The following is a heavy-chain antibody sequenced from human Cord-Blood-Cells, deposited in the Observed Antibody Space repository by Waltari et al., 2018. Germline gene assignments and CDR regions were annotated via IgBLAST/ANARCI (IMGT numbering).Heavy chain of an antibody. D-gene: IGHD6-13*01. CDR1: GYTFTSYD. CDR2: MNPNSGNT. CDR3: ARAEGYSSSWYYYYYYMDV. Sequence: QVQLVQSGAEVKKPGASVKVSCKASGYTFTSYDINWVRQATGQGLEWMGWMNPNSGNTGYAQKFQGRVTITRNTSISTAYMELSSLRSEDTAVYYCARAEGYSSSWYYYYYYMDVWGKGTTVTVSS. V-gene: IGHV1-8*03. J-gene: IGHJ6*03.